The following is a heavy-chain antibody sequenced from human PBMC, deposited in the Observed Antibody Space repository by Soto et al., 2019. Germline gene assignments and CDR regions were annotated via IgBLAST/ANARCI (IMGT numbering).Heavy chain of an antibody. J-gene: IGHJ6*02. CDR2: ISYDGSNK. CDR1: GFTFSSYA. Sequence: GGSLRLSCAASGFTFSSYAMHWVRQAPGKGLEWVAVISYDGSNKYYADSVKGRFTISRDNSKNTLYLQMNSLRAEDTAVYYCARWRTVGVYYYYGMDVWGQGTTVTVSS. V-gene: IGHV3-30-3*01. D-gene: IGHD4-17*01. CDR3: ARWRTVGVYYYYGMDV.